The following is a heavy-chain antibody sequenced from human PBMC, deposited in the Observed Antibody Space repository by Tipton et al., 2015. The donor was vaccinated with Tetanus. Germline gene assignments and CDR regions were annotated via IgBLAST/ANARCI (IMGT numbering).Heavy chain of an antibody. V-gene: IGHV4-34*09. Sequence: TLSLTCAVSGGSFSGHYWSWIRQPPGEGLEWIGEINPSGGASYNPSLKSRVTISVDTSTNQFSLKLTSVTAADTAIYYCARALKQGANWFDPWGQGTLVTVSS. D-gene: IGHD3-16*01. CDR2: INPSGGA. J-gene: IGHJ5*02. CDR1: GGSFSGHY. CDR3: ARALKQGANWFDP.